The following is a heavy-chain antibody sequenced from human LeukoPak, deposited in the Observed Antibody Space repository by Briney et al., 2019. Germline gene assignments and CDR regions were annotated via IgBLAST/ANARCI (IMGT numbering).Heavy chain of an antibody. V-gene: IGHV1-18*01. CDR3: AREGGYSSSWFLMYAFDI. Sequence: ASVKVSCKASGYTFTSYGISWVRQAPGQGLEWMGWISAYNGNTNYAQKLQGRVTMTTDTSTSTAYMELRSLRSEDTAVYYCAREGGYSSSWFLMYAFDIWGQGTMVTVSS. CDR1: GYTFTSYG. J-gene: IGHJ3*02. D-gene: IGHD6-13*01. CDR2: ISAYNGNT.